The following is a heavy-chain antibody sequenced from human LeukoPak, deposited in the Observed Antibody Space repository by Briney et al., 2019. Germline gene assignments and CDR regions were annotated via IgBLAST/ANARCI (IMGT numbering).Heavy chain of an antibody. Sequence: GGSLRLSCQASGLTFSDYAMSWVRQAPGKGLEWVSSINPDGGSFFADSVKGRFTISRDDSRSVVYLQMNTLSAEDTAVYYCARSGVATCHYWGQGILVTVSS. J-gene: IGHJ4*02. D-gene: IGHD3-10*01. CDR2: INPDGGS. V-gene: IGHV3-23*01. CDR1: GLTFSDYA. CDR3: ARSGVATCHY.